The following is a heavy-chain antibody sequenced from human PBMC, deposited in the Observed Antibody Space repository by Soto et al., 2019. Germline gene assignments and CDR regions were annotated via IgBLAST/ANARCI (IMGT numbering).Heavy chain of an antibody. D-gene: IGHD5-12*01. CDR1: GFSLSTSGVG. CDR2: IYWDDDK. Sequence: QITLKESGPPLVKPTQTLTLTCTFSGFSLSTSGVGVGWIRQPPGKALEWLALIYWDDDKRYSPSLKSRLTIXXDXSXXQVVLTMTNMDPVDTATYYCAHIRRWLQFVLWFDPWGQGTLVTVSS. V-gene: IGHV2-5*02. CDR3: AHIRRWLQFVLWFDP. J-gene: IGHJ5*02.